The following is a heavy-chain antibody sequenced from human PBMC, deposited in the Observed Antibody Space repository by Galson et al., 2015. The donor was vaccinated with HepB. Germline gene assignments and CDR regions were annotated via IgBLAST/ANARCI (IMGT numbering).Heavy chain of an antibody. CDR1: GFTFSSHA. D-gene: IGHD5-12*01. CDR3: AKDRAATTYSGYDVFGDY. V-gene: IGHV3-23*01. J-gene: IGHJ4*02. CDR2: ISGSGGST. Sequence: SLRLSCAASGFTFSSHAMSWVRQAPGKGLEWVSAISGSGGSTYYADSVKGRFTISRDNSKNTLYLQMNSLRAEDTAVYYCAKDRAATTYSGYDVFGDYWGQGTLVTVSS.